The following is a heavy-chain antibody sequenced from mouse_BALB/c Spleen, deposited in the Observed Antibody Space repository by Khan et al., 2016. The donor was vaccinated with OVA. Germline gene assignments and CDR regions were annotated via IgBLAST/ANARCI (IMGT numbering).Heavy chain of an antibody. CDR2: ISSGGHYT. D-gene: IGHD1-1*01. Sequence: EVELVESGGDLVKPGGSLKLSCAASGFTFSTYGMSWVRQTPDMRLEWVATISSGGHYTYYPDSVKGRFTISRDNAKNTLYLQMSSLKSEDTAIYYCARLAYYYNSGGFAYWGQGTLVTVS. CDR1: GFTFSTYG. V-gene: IGHV5-6*01. CDR3: ARLAYYYNSGGFAY. J-gene: IGHJ3*01.